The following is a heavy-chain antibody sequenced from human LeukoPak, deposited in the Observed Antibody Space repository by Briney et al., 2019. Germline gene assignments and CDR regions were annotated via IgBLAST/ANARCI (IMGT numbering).Heavy chain of an antibody. CDR2: ISSNGGST. CDR3: AKDNRRHYTSGPNPDSLH. CDR1: GFTFSNYA. V-gene: IGHV3-64*02. J-gene: IGHJ4*02. Sequence: GGSLRPSCAASGFTFSNYAMHWVRQAPGEGLEYVSAISSNGGSTYHADSVKGRFTISRDNAKNSLYLQMNSLRVEDTAFYYCAKDNRRHYTSGPNPDSLHWGQGALVTVSS. D-gene: IGHD6-19*01.